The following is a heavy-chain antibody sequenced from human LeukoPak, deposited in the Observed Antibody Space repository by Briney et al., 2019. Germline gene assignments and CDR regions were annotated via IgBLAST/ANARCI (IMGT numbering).Heavy chain of an antibody. CDR2: IYYSGST. D-gene: IGHD3-16*01. CDR1: GGSISSYY. CDR3: ARHGGLRGYYFDY. Sequence: SETLSPTCTVSGGSISSYYWSWIRQPPGKGLEWIGYIYYSGSTNYNPSLKSRVTISVDTSKNQFSLKLSSVTAADTAVYYCARHGGLRGYYFDYWGQGTLVTVSS. V-gene: IGHV4-59*08. J-gene: IGHJ4*02.